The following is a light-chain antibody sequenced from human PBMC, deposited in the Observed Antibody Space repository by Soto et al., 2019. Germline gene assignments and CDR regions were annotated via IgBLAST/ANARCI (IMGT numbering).Light chain of an antibody. CDR2: DAT. CDR3: QQTSSFPST. J-gene: IGKJ3*01. V-gene: IGKV1-12*02. CDR1: QGISSW. Sequence: DIQMTQSPSSVSASVGDRVTITCRASQGISSWLAWYQQKPGKAPKLLIFDATSLQSGVPLRFSRSGSGTDFTLTISSLQPEDFATYYCQQTSSFPSTFGPGTKVDIK.